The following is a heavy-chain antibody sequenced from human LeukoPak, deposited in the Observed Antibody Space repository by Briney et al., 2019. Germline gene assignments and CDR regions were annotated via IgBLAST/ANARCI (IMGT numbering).Heavy chain of an antibody. Sequence: ASVKVSCKVSGYTLTELSMHWVRQAPGKGLEWMGGFDPEDSETIYAQKFQGRVTMTEDTSTDTAYMELSSLRSEDTAVYYCATLDSSGYYRTYYFDYWGQGTLVTVSS. CDR2: FDPEDSET. D-gene: IGHD3-22*01. CDR3: ATLDSSGYYRTYYFDY. V-gene: IGHV1-24*01. J-gene: IGHJ4*02. CDR1: GYTLTELS.